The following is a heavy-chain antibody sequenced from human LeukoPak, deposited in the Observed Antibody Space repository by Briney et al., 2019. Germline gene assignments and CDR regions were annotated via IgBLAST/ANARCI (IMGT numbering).Heavy chain of an antibody. D-gene: IGHD2-2*02. CDR3: ARDRGCSSTSCYMTGGWFDP. CDR2: ISAYNGNT. CDR1: GYTFTSYG. J-gene: IGHJ5*02. V-gene: IGHV1-18*01. Sequence: ASVKVSCKASGYTFTSYGISWVRPAPGQGLGWMGWISAYNGNTNYAQKLQGRVTMTTDTSTSTAYMELRSLRSDDTAVYYCARDRGCSSTSCYMTGGWFDPWGQGTLVTVSS.